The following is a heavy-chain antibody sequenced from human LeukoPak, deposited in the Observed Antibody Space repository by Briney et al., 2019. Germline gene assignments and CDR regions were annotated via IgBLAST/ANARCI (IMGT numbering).Heavy chain of an antibody. CDR3: ARVCYFGSAGFDY. D-gene: IGHD2-8*01. V-gene: IGHV3-48*03. CDR2: ISDSGSTI. CDR1: GFTFSNYE. Sequence: GRSLRLSCPASGFTFSNYEMNSVRQAPGMGLEWVSYISDSGSTINYADSVTGRLTISRDNAKNSLYLQMNSLRAEDTAVYYCARVCYFGSAGFDYWGQGTLVTVSS. J-gene: IGHJ4*02.